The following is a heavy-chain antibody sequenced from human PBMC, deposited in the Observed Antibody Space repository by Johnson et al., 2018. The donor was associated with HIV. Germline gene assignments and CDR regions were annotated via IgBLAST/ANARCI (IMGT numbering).Heavy chain of an antibody. Sequence: QVQLVESGGGLVQPGGSLRLSCAASGFTFSNYAMHWVRQAPGKGLEWVAVIWYHVNNKDYADSVKGRFTISRDNSKNTLYLQMNSLRDEDTAVYYCAKPSTESAFDIWGQGTMVTVSS. CDR2: IWYHVNNK. D-gene: IGHD1-1*01. CDR1: GFTFSNYA. J-gene: IGHJ3*02. V-gene: IGHV3-30*02. CDR3: AKPSTESAFDI.